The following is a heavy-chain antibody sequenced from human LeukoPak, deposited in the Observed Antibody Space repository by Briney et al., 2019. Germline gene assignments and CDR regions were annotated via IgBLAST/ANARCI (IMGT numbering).Heavy chain of an antibody. CDR1: GYTFTSYY. V-gene: IGHV1-46*01. CDR2: INPSGGST. J-gene: IGHJ6*02. CDR3: ATVTITYGMDV. D-gene: IGHD3-9*01. Sequence: ASVKVSCKASGYTFTSYYMHWVRQAPGQGLEWMGIINPSGGSTSYAQRFQGRVTMTRDTSTSTVYMELSSLRSEDTAVYYCATVTITYGMDVWGQGTTVTVSS.